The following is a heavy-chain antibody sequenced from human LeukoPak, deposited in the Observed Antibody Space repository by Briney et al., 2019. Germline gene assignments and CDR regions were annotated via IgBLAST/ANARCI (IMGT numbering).Heavy chain of an antibody. V-gene: IGHV5-51*07. CDR1: GYNFTSYW. J-gene: IGHJ4*02. CDR3: ARSINFWSGYYYESFDY. CDR2: IYPGDSDT. Sequence: GESLRISCKGSGYNFTSYWISWVHQMPGKGLEWVGIIYPGDSDTRYSPSFQGQVTISADKSISTAYLQWSSLKASDTAMYYCARSINFWSGYYYESFDYWGQGTLVTVSS. D-gene: IGHD3-3*01.